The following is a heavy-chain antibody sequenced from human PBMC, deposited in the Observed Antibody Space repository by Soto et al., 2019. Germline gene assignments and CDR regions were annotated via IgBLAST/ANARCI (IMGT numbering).Heavy chain of an antibody. D-gene: IGHD3-10*01. CDR1: GFRFNSYA. CDR2: ISNRGDGT. J-gene: IGHJ4*02. Sequence: GGSLRLSCAASGFRFNSYAMTWVRQAPGKGLEWVSGISNRGDGTYYADSVKGRFTISRDNSKDTLYLQMNSLRAEDTALYYCARDSYYGSGSYPPHYWGQGAQVTVSS. CDR3: ARDSYYGSGSYPPHY. V-gene: IGHV3-23*01.